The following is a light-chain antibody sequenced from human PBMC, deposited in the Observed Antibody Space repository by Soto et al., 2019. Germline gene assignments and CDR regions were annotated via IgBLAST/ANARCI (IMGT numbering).Light chain of an antibody. V-gene: IGLV2-14*03. CDR2: DVS. J-gene: IGLJ1*01. CDR3: SSYTSSSTYV. Sequence: QPASVSGSPGQSITISCTGTSSDVGGSNYVSWYQQHPGKAPKLIIFDVSHRPSGFSNRFSGSKSGNTASLTISGLQAEDEADYYCSSYTSSSTYVFGTGTKLTVL. CDR1: SSDVGGSNY.